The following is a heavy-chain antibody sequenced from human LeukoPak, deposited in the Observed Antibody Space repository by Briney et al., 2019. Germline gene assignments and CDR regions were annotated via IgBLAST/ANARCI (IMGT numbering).Heavy chain of an antibody. D-gene: IGHD6-13*01. J-gene: IGHJ4*02. CDR2: ISNSGNSI. CDR1: GFTFSDYY. CDR3: ATSFIGSPGTFDY. V-gene: IGHV3-11*04. Sequence: GGSLRLSCAASGFTFSDYYMNWIRQAPGKGLEWISYISNSGNSIYQADSVKGRFTISRDNAENSVPLQMDSLRAEDTAVYYCATSFIGSPGTFDYWGRGTLVTVSS.